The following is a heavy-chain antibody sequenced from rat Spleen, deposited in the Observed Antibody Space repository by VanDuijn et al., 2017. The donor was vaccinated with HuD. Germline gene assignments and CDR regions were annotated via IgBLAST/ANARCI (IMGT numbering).Heavy chain of an antibody. J-gene: IGHJ2*01. D-gene: IGHD4-6*01. CDR1: GFSLTSNG. V-gene: IGHV2-72*01. Sequence: QVHLKESGPGLMQPSETLSLTCTVSGFSLTSNGVGWLRHPLGKGLVWMGTIWAAGSTNYNSAVQSRLSISRDTSKSQVFLKLNSLQTTDTATYFCARGWDDYYFDFWGQGVMVTVSS. CDR3: ARGWDDYYFDF. CDR2: IWAAGST.